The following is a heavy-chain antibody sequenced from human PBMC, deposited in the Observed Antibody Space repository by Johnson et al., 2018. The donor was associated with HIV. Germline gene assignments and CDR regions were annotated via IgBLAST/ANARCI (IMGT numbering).Heavy chain of an antibody. Sequence: EVQLVESGGGVVQPGRSLTLSCAASGFTFSSFWMTWVRQAPGKGLEWVANINLDGSQTYFLDSVQGRFTISRDNVNNSVFLLLNSLRVDDTAVYFCARAHLIFPKNAFDIWGQGTTVTVSS. D-gene: IGHD3-3*02. J-gene: IGHJ3*02. CDR1: GFTFSSFW. V-gene: IGHV3-7*01. CDR2: INLDGSQT. CDR3: ARAHLIFPKNAFDI.